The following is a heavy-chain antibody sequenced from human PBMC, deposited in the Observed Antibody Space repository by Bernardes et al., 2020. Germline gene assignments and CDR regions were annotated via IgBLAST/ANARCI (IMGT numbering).Heavy chain of an antibody. CDR3: ATAWEGS. CDR2: IYPGNSDT. D-gene: IGHD1-26*01. J-gene: IGHJ4*02. Sequence: GACLKTPRHGSGYRLSRYWIAWVRPVPGRGLEWVAMIYPGNSDTRYSPSFEGQVTISVDNYLSTAYLQWSSLKASDTAIYYCATAWEGSWGQGTLVTVSS. CDR1: GYRLSRYW. V-gene: IGHV5-51*01.